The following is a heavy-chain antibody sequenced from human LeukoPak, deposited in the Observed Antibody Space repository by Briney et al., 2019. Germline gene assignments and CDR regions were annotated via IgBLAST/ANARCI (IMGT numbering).Heavy chain of an antibody. V-gene: IGHV4-30-4*08. Sequence: PSQTLSLSCTASGVSISSDDYSWSRIPPPPGQDLDWIGYIYYSGSTYYNPSLKSRVTISVDTSKNQFSLKLSSVTAADTAVYYCARDFAEGDYGKFDYWGQGSLVTVSS. CDR1: GVSISSDDYS. CDR3: ARDFAEGDYGKFDY. D-gene: IGHD4/OR15-4a*01. J-gene: IGHJ4*02. CDR2: IYYSGST.